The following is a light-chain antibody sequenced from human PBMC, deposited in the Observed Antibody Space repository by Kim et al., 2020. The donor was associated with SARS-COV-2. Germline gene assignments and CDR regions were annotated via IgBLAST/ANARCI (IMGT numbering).Light chain of an antibody. V-gene: IGLV2-14*03. CDR1: SSDVGGYNY. CDR2: DVT. CDR3: SSYTSSTSVA. J-gene: IGLJ3*02. Sequence: GHSITISCTGTSSDVGGYNYVSWYQQHPGKAPKLIIYDVTNRPSGVSNRFSGSKSGNTASLTISGLQAEDEADYYCSSYTSSTSVAFGGGTKLTVL.